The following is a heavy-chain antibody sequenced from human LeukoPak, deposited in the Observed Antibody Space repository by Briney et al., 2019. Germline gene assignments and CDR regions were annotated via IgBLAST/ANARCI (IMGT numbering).Heavy chain of an antibody. CDR1: GYTFTSYD. CDR2: MNPNSGNT. D-gene: IGHD1-26*01. CDR3: ARGPRTSGSYYWATPTDY. J-gene: IGHJ4*02. Sequence: ASVKVSCKASGYTFTSYDINWVRQATGQGLEWMGWMNPNSGNTGYAQKFQGRVTMTRNTSISTAYMELSSLRSEDTAVYYCARGPRTSGSYYWATPTDYWGQGTLVTVSS. V-gene: IGHV1-8*01.